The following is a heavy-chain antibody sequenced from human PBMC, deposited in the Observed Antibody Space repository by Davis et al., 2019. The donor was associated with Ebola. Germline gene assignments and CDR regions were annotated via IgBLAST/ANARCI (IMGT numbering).Heavy chain of an antibody. CDR1: GYTFTSYG. CDR2: ISAYNGNT. J-gene: IGHJ6*04. CDR3: ARWAVWQWLVPYYYYGMDV. D-gene: IGHD6-19*01. Sequence: AASVKVSCKASGYTFTSYGISWVRQAPGQGLEWMGWISAYNGNTNYAQKLQGRVTMTTDTSTSTAYMELRSLRSDDTAVYYCARWAVWQWLVPYYYYGMDVWGKGTTVTVSS. V-gene: IGHV1-18*04.